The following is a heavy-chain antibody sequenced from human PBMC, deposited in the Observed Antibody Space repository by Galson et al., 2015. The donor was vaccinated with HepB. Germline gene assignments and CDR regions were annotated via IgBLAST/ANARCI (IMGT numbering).Heavy chain of an antibody. V-gene: IGHV6-1*01. CDR1: GDSVSSNSAA. Sequence: CAISGDSVSSNSAAWNWIRQSPSRGLEWLGRTYYRSNNWYNDYAISLRSRITINPDTSKNQFSLHLDSVTPEDTAVYYCARDLIEARHDFDYWGQGTPVTVSS. J-gene: IGHJ4*02. D-gene: IGHD6-6*01. CDR2: TYYRSNNWYN. CDR3: ARDLIEARHDFDY.